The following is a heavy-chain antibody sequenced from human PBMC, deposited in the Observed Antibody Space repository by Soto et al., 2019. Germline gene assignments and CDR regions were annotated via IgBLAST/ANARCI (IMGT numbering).Heavy chain of an antibody. D-gene: IGHD3-16*01. CDR1: GGSMISYY. J-gene: IGHJ2*01. CDR2: IYYSGST. CDR3: ARDYYDYVWGRHWYFDL. Sequence: SETLSLTCTVSGGSMISYYWSWIRQPPGRGLEWIGFIYYSGSTNYNPSLKSRVTISVDTSKNQFSLKLSSVTAADTAVYYCARDYYDYVWGRHWYFDLWGRGTLVTVS. V-gene: IGHV4-59*12.